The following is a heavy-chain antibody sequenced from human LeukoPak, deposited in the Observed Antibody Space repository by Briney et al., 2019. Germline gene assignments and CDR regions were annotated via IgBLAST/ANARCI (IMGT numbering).Heavy chain of an antibody. CDR2: ISSSSSYI. D-gene: IGHD2-15*01. CDR3: AREGLGYCSGGSCPQNWFDP. J-gene: IGHJ5*02. Sequence: GGSLRLSCAASGFTFSGYAMHWVRQAPGKGLEWVSSISSSSSYIYYADSVKGRFTISRDNAKNSLYLQMNSLRAEDTAVYYCAREGLGYCSGGSCPQNWFDPWGQGTLVTVSS. CDR1: GFTFSGYA. V-gene: IGHV3-21*01.